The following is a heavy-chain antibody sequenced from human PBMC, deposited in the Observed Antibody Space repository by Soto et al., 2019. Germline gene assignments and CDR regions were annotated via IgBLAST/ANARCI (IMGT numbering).Heavy chain of an antibody. CDR2: IIPIFGTA. Sequence: GASVKVSCKASGGTFSSYAISWVRQAPGQGLEWMGGIIPIFGTANYAQKFQGRVTITADESTSTAYMELSSLRSEDTAVYYCARESNDCGGDCYPQYYFDYWGQGTLVTVSS. CDR1: GGTFSSYA. V-gene: IGHV1-69*13. CDR3: ARESNDCGGDCYPQYYFDY. D-gene: IGHD2-21*02. J-gene: IGHJ4*02.